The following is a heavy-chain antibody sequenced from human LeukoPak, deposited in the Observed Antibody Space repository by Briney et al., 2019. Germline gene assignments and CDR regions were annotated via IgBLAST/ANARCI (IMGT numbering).Heavy chain of an antibody. V-gene: IGHV4-38-2*02. Sequence: SETLSLTCTVSGYSLSSGFFCDWIRQSPGKGLEWMGSFSHRGGSYHNPSLKSRVTISVDTSKNQFSLKLLSVTAADTAVYYCARARPQVNSFDYWGQGTLVTVSS. J-gene: IGHJ4*02. D-gene: IGHD4-11*01. CDR3: ARARPQVNSFDY. CDR1: GYSLSSGFF. CDR2: FSHRGGS.